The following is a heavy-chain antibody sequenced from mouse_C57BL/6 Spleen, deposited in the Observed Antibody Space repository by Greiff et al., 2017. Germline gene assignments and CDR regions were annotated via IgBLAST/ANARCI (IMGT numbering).Heavy chain of an antibody. CDR2: IDPETGGT. CDR1: GYTFTDYE. Sequence: QVQLQQSGAELVRPGASVTLSCKASGYTFTDYEMHWVKQTPVHGLEWIGAIDPETGGTAYNQKFKGKAILTADKSSSAAYMELRSLTSEDSAVYSCTKSYCNYDDWGQGTTLTVSS. D-gene: IGHD2-1*01. CDR3: TKSYCNYDD. J-gene: IGHJ2*01. V-gene: IGHV1-15*01.